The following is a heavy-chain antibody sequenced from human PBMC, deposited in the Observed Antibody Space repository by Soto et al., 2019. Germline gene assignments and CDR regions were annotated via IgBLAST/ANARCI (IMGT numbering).Heavy chain of an antibody. CDR2: TYYRSKWYS. D-gene: IGHD3-9*01. Sequence: HSQTLSLTCVISGDSVSSNSAAWNWIRQSPSRGLEWLGRTYYRSKWYSDYAVSVKSRVIINPDTSKNKFSLQLNSVTPADTAVYYCARALMNPHRAFDLWGQGTMVTVSS. CDR1: GDSVSSNSAA. CDR3: ARALMNPHRAFDL. J-gene: IGHJ3*01. V-gene: IGHV6-1*01.